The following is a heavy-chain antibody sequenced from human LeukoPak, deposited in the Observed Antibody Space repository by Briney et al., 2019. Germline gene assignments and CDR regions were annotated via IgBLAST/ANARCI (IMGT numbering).Heavy chain of an antibody. CDR1: GFTFSSYA. CDR3: AKEPGLHSWYFDL. V-gene: IGHV3-23*01. CDR2: ISGSGGST. Sequence: GGSLRLSCAASGFTFSSYAMSWVRQAPGKGLEWVSAISGSGGSTYYADSVKGRFTISRDNSKNTLYLRMNSLRAEDPAVYYCAKEPGLHSWYFDLWGRGTLVTVSS. J-gene: IGHJ2*01. D-gene: IGHD3/OR15-3a*01.